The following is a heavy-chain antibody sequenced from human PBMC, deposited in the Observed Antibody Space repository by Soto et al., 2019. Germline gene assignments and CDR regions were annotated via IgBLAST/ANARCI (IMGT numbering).Heavy chain of an antibody. CDR1: GGSISSYY. CDR2: IYYSGST. CDR3: ARDLREYDFWSGYYLDYYGMDV. Sequence: ETLSLTCTVSGGSISSYYWSWIRQPPGKGLEWIGYIYYSGSTNYNPSLKSRVTISVDTSKNQFSLKLSSVTAADTAVYYCARDLREYDFWSGYYLDYYGMDVWGQGTTVTVSS. D-gene: IGHD3-3*01. V-gene: IGHV4-59*01. J-gene: IGHJ6*02.